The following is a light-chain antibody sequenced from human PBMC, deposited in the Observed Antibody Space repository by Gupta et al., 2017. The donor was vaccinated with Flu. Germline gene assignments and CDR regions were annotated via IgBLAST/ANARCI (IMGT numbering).Light chain of an antibody. Sequence: SVSAAIGDRTCVTPMSRKVNSHYVSWCQQRPGKAPKLLIYDAATAQTGVPSRFSGRGSGTNFTITISSLQDEDVATYYCQHCYCPPCTFGHGTKLEIK. V-gene: IGKV1-33*01. J-gene: IGKJ2*02. CDR3: QHCYCPPCT. CDR2: DAA. CDR1: KVNSHY.